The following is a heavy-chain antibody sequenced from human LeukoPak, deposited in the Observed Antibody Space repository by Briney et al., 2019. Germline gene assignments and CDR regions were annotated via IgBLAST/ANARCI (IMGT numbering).Heavy chain of an antibody. CDR1: GFTLDDYA. CDR2: ISWNSGSI. V-gene: IGHV3-9*01. J-gene: IGHJ5*02. CDR3: AKDGDLYCSGGSCYSRGRYSWFDP. D-gene: IGHD2-15*01. Sequence: SLRLSCAASGFTLDDYAMHWVRQAPGKGLEWVSGISWNSGSIGYADSVKGRFTISRDNDKNSLYLQMNSLRAEDTALYYCAKDGDLYCSGGSCYSRGRYSWFDPWGQGTLVTVSS.